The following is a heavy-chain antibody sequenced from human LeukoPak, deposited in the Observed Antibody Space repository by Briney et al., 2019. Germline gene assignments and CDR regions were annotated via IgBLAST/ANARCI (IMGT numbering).Heavy chain of an antibody. Sequence: EASVKVSCKASGGTFSSYAISWVRQAPGQGLEWMGGIIPIFGTANYAQKFQGRVTITADESTSTAYMELSSLRSEDTAVYYCATDRETVTTSLIPLGYWGQGTLVTVSS. V-gene: IGHV1-69*13. CDR1: GGTFSSYA. CDR3: ATDRETVTTSLIPLGY. CDR2: IIPIFGTA. D-gene: IGHD4-11*01. J-gene: IGHJ4*02.